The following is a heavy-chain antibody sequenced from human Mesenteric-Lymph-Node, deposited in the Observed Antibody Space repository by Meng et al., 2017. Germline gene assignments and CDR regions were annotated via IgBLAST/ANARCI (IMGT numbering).Heavy chain of an antibody. J-gene: IGHJ6*02. D-gene: IGHD2-2*01. V-gene: IGHV4-38-2*02. CDR2: IYHSGST. Sequence: SETLSLTCTVSGYSISSGYYWGWIRQPPGKGLEWIGSIYHSGSTYYNPSLKSRVTISVDTSKNQFSLKLSSVTAADTAVYYCARVYCSSTSCYESLYYGMDVWGQGTTVTVSS. CDR3: ARVYCSSTSCYESLYYGMDV. CDR1: GYSISSGYY.